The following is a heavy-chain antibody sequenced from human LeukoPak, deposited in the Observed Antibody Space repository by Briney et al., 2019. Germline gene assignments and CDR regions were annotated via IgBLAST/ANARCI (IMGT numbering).Heavy chain of an antibody. V-gene: IGHV4-59*01. CDR1: GGSISSYY. CDR3: AKMRARAGADWFDP. J-gene: IGHJ5*02. D-gene: IGHD2-21*01. CDR2: IYYSGST. Sequence: PSETLSLTCTVSGGSISSYYWSWIRQPPGKGLEWIGYIYYSGSTNYNPSLKSRVTISVDTSKNQFSLKLSSVTAADTAVYYCAKMRARAGADWFDPWGQGTLVTVSS.